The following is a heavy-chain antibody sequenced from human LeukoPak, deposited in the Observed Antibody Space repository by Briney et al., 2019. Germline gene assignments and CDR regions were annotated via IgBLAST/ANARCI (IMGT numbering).Heavy chain of an antibody. J-gene: IGHJ4*02. CDR2: IYYSGTT. D-gene: IGHD3-3*01. CDR3: ARQDYDYDY. Sequence: SETLSLTCTVSGGSISSGDYYWSWIRQPPGRGLEWIGSIYYSGTTFYNPSLKSRVTISVDTSKNQFSMKLTSVTAADTAVYFCARQDYDYDYWGQGTLVTVSS. CDR1: GGSISSGDYY. V-gene: IGHV4-39*01.